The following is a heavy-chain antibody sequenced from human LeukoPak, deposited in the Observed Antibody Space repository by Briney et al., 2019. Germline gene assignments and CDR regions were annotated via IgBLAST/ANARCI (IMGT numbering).Heavy chain of an antibody. CDR2: ISSRSSYT. Sequence: GGSLRLSCAASGFTFNSYSMNWVRQAPGKGLEWVSSISSRSSYTYYVDSVKGRFTISRDNAKNSLYLQMNSLRAEDTAVYYCARDRKVSLRRGYSGYDSLTAILDYWGQGTLVTVSS. J-gene: IGHJ4*02. CDR3: ARDRKVSLRRGYSGYDSLTAILDY. V-gene: IGHV3-21*01. CDR1: GFTFNSYS. D-gene: IGHD5-12*01.